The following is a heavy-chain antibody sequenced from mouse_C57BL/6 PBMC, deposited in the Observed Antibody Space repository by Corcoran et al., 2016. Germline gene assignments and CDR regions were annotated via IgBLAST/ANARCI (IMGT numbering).Heavy chain of an antibody. D-gene: IGHD1-1*01. Sequence: QVQLQQSGPELVKPGASVKISCKASGYSFTSYYIHWVKQRPGQGLEWIGWIYPGSGNTKYNEKFKGKATLTADTSSSTAYMQLSSLTSEDSAVYYCASPYYYGSSYYAMDYWGQGTSVTVSS. V-gene: IGHV1-66*01. CDR2: IYPGSGNT. J-gene: IGHJ4*01. CDR3: ASPYYYGSSYYAMDY. CDR1: GYSFTSYY.